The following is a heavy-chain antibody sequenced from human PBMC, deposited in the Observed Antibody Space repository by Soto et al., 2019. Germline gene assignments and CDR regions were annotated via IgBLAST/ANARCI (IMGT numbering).Heavy chain of an antibody. J-gene: IGHJ3*02. D-gene: IGHD6-25*01. CDR3: AREGKRNATDI. Sequence: SETLSLTCTVSGGSISSYYWSWIRQPPGKGLEWIGYIYYSGSTNYNPSLKSRVTISVDTSKNQFSLKLSSVTAADTAVYYCAREGKRNATDIWGQATMVTVAS. CDR2: IYYSGST. CDR1: GGSISSYY. V-gene: IGHV4-59*01.